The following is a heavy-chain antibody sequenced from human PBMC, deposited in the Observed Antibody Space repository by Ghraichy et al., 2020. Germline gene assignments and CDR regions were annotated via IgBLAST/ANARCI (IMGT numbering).Heavy chain of an antibody. Sequence: SDTLSLTCTVSGGSISSYYWDWIRQPPGKGLEWIGSIYYRGNTYFNPSLKSRVTISVDTSKNQFSLKLSSVTAADTAVYYCARRARTHFDYWGQGTLVTVSS. J-gene: IGHJ4*02. CDR3: ARRARTHFDY. V-gene: IGHV4-39*01. CDR2: IYYRGNT. CDR1: GGSISSYY.